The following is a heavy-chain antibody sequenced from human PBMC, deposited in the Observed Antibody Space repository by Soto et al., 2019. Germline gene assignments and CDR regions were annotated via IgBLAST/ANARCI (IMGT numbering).Heavy chain of an antibody. CDR3: ARALGAKQWLVTGDY. Sequence: QVQLVESGGGVVQPGRSLRLSCAASGFTFSSYAMHWVRQAPGKGLEWVAVISYDGSNKYYADSVKGRFTISRDNSKKTLYLQMNSLRAEDTAVYYCARALGAKQWLVTGDYWGQGTLVTVSS. CDR2: ISYDGSNK. CDR1: GFTFSSYA. V-gene: IGHV3-30-3*01. J-gene: IGHJ4*02. D-gene: IGHD6-19*01.